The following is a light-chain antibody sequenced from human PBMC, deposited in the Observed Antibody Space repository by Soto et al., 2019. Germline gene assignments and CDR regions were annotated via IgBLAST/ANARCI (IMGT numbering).Light chain of an antibody. CDR2: GAS. Sequence: ENVLTQSPGTLSLSPCERATLSCRASQSVSNNYLAWYQQKPGQAPRLLIYGASNRATGIPDRFSGSGSGTDFTLTISRLEPEDFAVYYCQQYGSSGTFGQGTKVDIK. CDR1: QSVSNNY. CDR3: QQYGSSGT. J-gene: IGKJ1*01. V-gene: IGKV3-20*01.